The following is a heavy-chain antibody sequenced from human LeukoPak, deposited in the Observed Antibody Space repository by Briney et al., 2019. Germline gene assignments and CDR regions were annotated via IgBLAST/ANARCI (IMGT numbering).Heavy chain of an antibody. D-gene: IGHD5-18*01. Sequence: SETLSLTCTVSGGSISSYYWSWIRQPPGKGLEWIGYIYYSGSTNYNPSLKSRVTISVDTSKNQFSLKLSSVTAADTAVYYCARDGGGYSYNYGMDVWGQGATVTVSS. V-gene: IGHV4-59*01. CDR3: ARDGGGYSYNYGMDV. CDR1: GGSISSYY. CDR2: IYYSGST. J-gene: IGHJ6*02.